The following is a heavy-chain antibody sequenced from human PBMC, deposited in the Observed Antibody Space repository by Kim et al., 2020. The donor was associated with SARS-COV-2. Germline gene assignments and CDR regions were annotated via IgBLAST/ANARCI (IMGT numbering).Heavy chain of an antibody. CDR3: ARDLIRLNHDSSGYSSGGDNWFDP. CDR1: GYTFTSYY. V-gene: IGHV1-46*01. D-gene: IGHD3-22*01. Sequence: ASVKVSCKASGYTFTSYYMHWVRQAPGQGLEWMGIINPSGGSTSYAQKFQGRVTMTRDTSTSTVYMELSSLRSEDTAVYYCARDLIRLNHDSSGYSSGGDNWFDPWGQGTLVTVSS. J-gene: IGHJ5*02. CDR2: INPSGGST.